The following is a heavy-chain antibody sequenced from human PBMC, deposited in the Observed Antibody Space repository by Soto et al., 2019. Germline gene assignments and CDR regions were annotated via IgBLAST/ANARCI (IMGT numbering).Heavy chain of an antibody. Sequence: GASVKVSCETCGYTFTSYAMHWVRQAPGQRLEWMGCINAGTGNTKYSQKFQGRVTITRDASASTAYMELSSLRSEDTAVYYCAGPCCASGYAAFDIWGQGAMVTVSS. CDR3: AGPCCASGYAAFDI. CDR1: GYTFTSYA. D-gene: IGHD3-3*01. J-gene: IGHJ3*02. CDR2: INAGTGNT. V-gene: IGHV1-3*01.